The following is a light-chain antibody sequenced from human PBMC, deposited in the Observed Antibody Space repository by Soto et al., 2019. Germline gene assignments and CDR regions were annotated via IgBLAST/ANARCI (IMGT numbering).Light chain of an antibody. CDR1: SSDIGSYDH. J-gene: IGLJ1*01. Sequence: QSALTQPASVSGSPGQSITISCSGTSSDIGSYDHVAWYQQHPGKAPKLMIYEVSNRPSGVSNRFSGSKSGNTASLTISGLQAEDETDYYCFSYTSSGTYVFGTGTKLTVL. CDR3: FSYTSSGTYV. V-gene: IGLV2-14*01. CDR2: EVS.